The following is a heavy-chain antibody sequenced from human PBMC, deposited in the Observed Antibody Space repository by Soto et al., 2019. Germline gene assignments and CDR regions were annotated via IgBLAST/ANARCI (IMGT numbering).Heavy chain of an antibody. Sequence: PSETLSLTCTVSGDSIRKTNCWSLVRQPPGKGLEWIGEIHQSGSTNYSPSLKGRVTISVDNSKNQFSLKLRSVSAADTAVYYCARVPIIVEIPPAPSGWFDPWGQGTLVTVSS. J-gene: IGHJ5*02. V-gene: IGHV4-4*02. CDR3: ARVPIIVEIPPAPSGWFDP. CDR1: GDSIRKTNC. CDR2: IHQSGST. D-gene: IGHD2-2*01.